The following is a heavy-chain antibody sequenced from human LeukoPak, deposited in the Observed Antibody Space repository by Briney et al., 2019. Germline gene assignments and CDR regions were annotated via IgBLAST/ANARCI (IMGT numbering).Heavy chain of an antibody. V-gene: IGHV3-7*01. J-gene: IGHJ4*02. CDR2: IKQDGSEK. CDR3: ARDPPEYDFWSGYYPY. D-gene: IGHD3-3*01. Sequence: GGPLRLSCAASGFTFSSYWMSWVRQAPGKGLEWVANIKQDGSEKYYVDSVKGRFTISRDNAKNSLYLQMNSLRAEDTAVYYCARDPPEYDFWSGYYPYWGQGTLVTVSS. CDR1: GFTFSSYW.